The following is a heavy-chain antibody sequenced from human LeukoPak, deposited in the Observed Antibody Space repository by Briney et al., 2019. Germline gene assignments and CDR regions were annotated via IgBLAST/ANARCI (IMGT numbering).Heavy chain of an antibody. Sequence: SETLSLTCTVSGGAISSHYWSWIRQPPGKGLEWIGYIYYSGSTNYNPSLKSRVTISVDTSKNQFSLKLSSVTAADTAVYYCARDRGSYFGYWGQGTLVTVSS. D-gene: IGHD1-26*01. V-gene: IGHV4-59*11. CDR1: GGAISSHY. CDR3: ARDRGSYFGY. CDR2: IYYSGST. J-gene: IGHJ4*02.